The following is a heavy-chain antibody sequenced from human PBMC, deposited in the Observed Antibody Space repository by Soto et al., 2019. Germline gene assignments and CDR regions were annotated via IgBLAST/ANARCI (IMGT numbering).Heavy chain of an antibody. D-gene: IGHD3-22*01. CDR1: GGTFGSDA. CDR2: IIPIFGTT. Sequence: SVKVSCKASGGTFGSDAITWVRQAPGQGLEWVGRIIPIFGTTNYAQNLQGRVTISADKSTLTSYMELHSLTSDDTALYYCARDRTDSGYYTNWLDPWGQGTQVTSPQ. CDR3: ARDRTDSGYYTNWLDP. J-gene: IGHJ5*02. V-gene: IGHV1-69*06.